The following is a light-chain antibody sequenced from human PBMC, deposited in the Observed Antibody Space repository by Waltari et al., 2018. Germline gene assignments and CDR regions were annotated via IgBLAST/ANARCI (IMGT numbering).Light chain of an antibody. Sequence: DIQMSQSPSSLSASVGDRVTITCRASQGIGNDLGWYQQKPGKAPKRLIYAASSLQPGVPSSCSGSGSGTEFTLTISSLEPDDFASYYCLQYNSYPWTFGQGTKVEIK. CDR2: AAS. J-gene: IGKJ1*01. CDR1: QGIGND. V-gene: IGKV1-17*01. CDR3: LQYNSYPWT.